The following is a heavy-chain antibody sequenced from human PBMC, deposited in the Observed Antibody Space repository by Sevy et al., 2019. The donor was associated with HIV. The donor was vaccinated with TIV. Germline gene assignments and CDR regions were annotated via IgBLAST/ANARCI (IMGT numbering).Heavy chain of an antibody. J-gene: IGHJ6*02. CDR1: GGSFSGYY. CDR3: ARGYAIYYYYYGMDV. CDR2: INHSGST. D-gene: IGHD2-2*01. Sequence: SETLSLTCAVYGGSFSGYYWSWIRQPPGKGLEWIGEINHSGSTNYNPSLKSRVTISVDTSKNQFSLKLSSLTAADTAVYYCARGYAIYYYYYGMDVWGQGTTVTVSS. V-gene: IGHV4-34*01.